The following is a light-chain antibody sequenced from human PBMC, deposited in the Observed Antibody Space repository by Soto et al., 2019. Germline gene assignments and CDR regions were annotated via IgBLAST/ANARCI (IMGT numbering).Light chain of an antibody. CDR2: DIS. J-gene: IGLJ2*01. CDR3: SSYTSSSTVI. V-gene: IGLV2-14*03. CDR1: SSDVGGYNY. Sequence: QSALTQPASVSGSPGQSITISCTGTSSDVGGYNYVSWYQQHPGKAPKPMIYDISNRPSGVSNRFSGSKSGNTASLIISGLQAEDEADYYCSSYTSSSTVIFGGGTKLTVL.